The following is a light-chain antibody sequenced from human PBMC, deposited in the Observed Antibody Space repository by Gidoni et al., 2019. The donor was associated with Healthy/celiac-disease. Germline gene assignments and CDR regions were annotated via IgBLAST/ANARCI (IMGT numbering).Light chain of an antibody. CDR2: DAS. J-gene: IGKJ4*01. Sequence: LVLTHSPATLSLSPGERATLSCRASQSFSSYLAWYQQKPGQAPRLLIYDASNRATGIPARFSGSGSGTDFTLTISSLEPEDFAVYYCQQRSNWPPTFGGGTKVEIK. CDR1: QSFSSY. CDR3: QQRSNWPPT. V-gene: IGKV3-11*01.